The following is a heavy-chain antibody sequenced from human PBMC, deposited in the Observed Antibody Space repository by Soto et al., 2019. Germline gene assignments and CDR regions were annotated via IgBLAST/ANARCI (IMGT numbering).Heavy chain of an antibody. CDR2: IYYSGYT. Sequence: PSETLSLTCSISGGSISGYHWNWIRQTPGKGVEWIGSIYYSGYTYYNPSLKSRVTISVDTSKNQFSLKLSSVTAAATAVYFCARHNGPLYVGYYYDMDVWGQGTTVTVSS. V-gene: IGHV4-59*05. J-gene: IGHJ6*02. D-gene: IGHD3-16*01. CDR1: GGSISGYH. CDR3: ARHNGPLYVGYYYDMDV.